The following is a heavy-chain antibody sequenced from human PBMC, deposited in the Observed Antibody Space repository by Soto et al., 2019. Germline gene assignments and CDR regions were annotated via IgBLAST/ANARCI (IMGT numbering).Heavy chain of an antibody. J-gene: IGHJ4*02. D-gene: IGHD5-12*01. CDR2: IIPIFGTA. CDR3: ARDQEWLQLGHFDY. Sequence: QVQLVQSGAEVKKPGSSVKVSCKASGGPFSSYAISWVRQAPGQGLEWMGGIIPIFGTANYAQKLQGRVTITADEPTSTASMELSSLRSEDTAVYYCARDQEWLQLGHFDYWGQGTLVTVSS. V-gene: IGHV1-69*01. CDR1: GGPFSSYA.